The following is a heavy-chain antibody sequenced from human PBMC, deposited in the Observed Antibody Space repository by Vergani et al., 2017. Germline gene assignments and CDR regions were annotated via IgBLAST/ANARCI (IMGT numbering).Heavy chain of an antibody. Sequence: EVQLVESGGGLVQPGGSLRLSCAASGFTFSSYSMNWVRQAPGKGLEWVSYISSSSSTIYYADSVKGRFTISRDNAKNSLYLQMNSLRAEDTAVYYCARDSDPYSSSWYPVHALGFSAPTNTYYFDYWGQGTLVTVSS. V-gene: IGHV3-48*01. CDR2: ISSSSSTI. J-gene: IGHJ4*02. CDR1: GFTFSSYS. D-gene: IGHD6-13*01. CDR3: ARDSDPYSSSWYPVHALGFSAPTNTYYFDY.